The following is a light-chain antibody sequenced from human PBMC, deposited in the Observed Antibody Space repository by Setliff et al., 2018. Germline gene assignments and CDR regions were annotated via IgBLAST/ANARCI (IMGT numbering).Light chain of an antibody. CDR1: RPNIADNY. CDR3: QSYDSSLSGYV. Sequence: QSVLTQPPSASGAPGQRVIISCSGSRPNIADNYVYWYQQLPGTAPKLLVNRNNQRPSGVPDRFSGSKSGTSASLAINGLRSEDEADYYCQSYDSSLSGYVFGTGTKVTVL. V-gene: IGLV1-47*01. J-gene: IGLJ1*01. CDR2: RNN.